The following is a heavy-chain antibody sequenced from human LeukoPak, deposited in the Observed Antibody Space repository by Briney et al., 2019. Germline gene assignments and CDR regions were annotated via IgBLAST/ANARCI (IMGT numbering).Heavy chain of an antibody. V-gene: IGHV4-38-2*01. CDR3: ARIYCSGGSCYSGPLTYYYYYYIDV. D-gene: IGHD2-15*01. CDR2: VYHSGST. CDR1: GYSISSGYY. Sequence: KPSETLSLTCSVSGYSISSGYYWGWIRQPPGKGLEWIGTVYHSGSTYYNPSLKSRVTISVDTSKNQFSLKLSSVTAADTAVYYCARIYCSGGSCYSGPLTYYYYYYIDVWGKGTTVTVSS. J-gene: IGHJ6*03.